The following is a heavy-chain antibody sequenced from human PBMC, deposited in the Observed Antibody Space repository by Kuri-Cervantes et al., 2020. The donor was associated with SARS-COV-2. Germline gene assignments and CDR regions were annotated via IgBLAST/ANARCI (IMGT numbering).Heavy chain of an antibody. V-gene: IGHV1-3*01. D-gene: IGHD1-7*01. CDR2: INAGNGNT. J-gene: IGHJ4*02. Sequence: ASVKVSCKASGYTFTSYAMHWVRQAPGQRLEWMGWINAGNGNTKYSQKFQGRVTITRDTSASTAYMELSSLRSEDTAVYYCARDGDWNYVFGSIWKRSRKAESPYFDYWGQGTLVTVSS. CDR3: ARDGDWNYVFGSIWKRSRKAESPYFDY. CDR1: GYTFTSYA.